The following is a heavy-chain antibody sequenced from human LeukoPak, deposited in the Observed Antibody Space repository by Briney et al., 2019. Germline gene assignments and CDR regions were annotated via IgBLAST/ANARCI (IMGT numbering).Heavy chain of an antibody. CDR1: GYTLTELS. CDR2: FDPEDGEI. Sequence: GASVTVSLTVSGYTLTELSMHWVRQAPGKGLEWMGGFDPEDGEIMYAQKFQGRVTMTEDTSTDTAYMELSSLRSEDTAVYYCATGNRHSGYVRYYYYYGMDVWGQGTTVTVSS. D-gene: IGHD5-12*01. V-gene: IGHV1-24*01. J-gene: IGHJ6*02. CDR3: ATGNRHSGYVRYYYYYGMDV.